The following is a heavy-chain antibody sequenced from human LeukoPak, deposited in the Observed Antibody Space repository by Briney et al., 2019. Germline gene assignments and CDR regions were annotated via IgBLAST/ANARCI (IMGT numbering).Heavy chain of an antibody. CDR1: GFTVSSNY. J-gene: IGHJ4*02. Sequence: PGGSLRLSCAASGFTVSSNYISWVRQAPGRGLDWVSVIYSGGSTYYAESVKGRFTISRDNSKNTLYLQMNSLRAEDTAVYYCAGGYSSSWSQFDYWGQGTLVTVSS. CDR3: AGGYSSSWSQFDY. D-gene: IGHD6-13*01. CDR2: IYSGGST. V-gene: IGHV3-53*01.